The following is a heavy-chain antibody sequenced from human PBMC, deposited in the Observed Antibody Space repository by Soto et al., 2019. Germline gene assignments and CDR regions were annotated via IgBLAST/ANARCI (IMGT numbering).Heavy chain of an antibody. Sequence: EVQLVESGGGLIQAGGSLRLSCAVSGFAVSSTFMIWVRQAPGKGLEWISALYRGGSAYYADAVKGRFIISRDNPENTLYLQMNSLRVDDTAVYYCARARIEVPAHPSLNAFDLWGQGTFLTVSS. CDR2: LYRGGSA. V-gene: IGHV3-53*01. CDR1: GFAVSSTF. J-gene: IGHJ3*01. CDR3: ARARIEVPAHPSLNAFDL.